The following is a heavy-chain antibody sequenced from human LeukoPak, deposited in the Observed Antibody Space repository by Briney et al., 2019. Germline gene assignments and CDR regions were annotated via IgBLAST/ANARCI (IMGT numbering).Heavy chain of an antibody. D-gene: IGHD3-10*01. CDR1: GFTFSSYE. CDR2: ISSSGSNI. J-gene: IGHJ4*02. V-gene: IGHV3-48*03. CDR3: ARMHGEIDY. Sequence: GGSLRLSCAASGFTFSSYEMNWVRQAPGKGLEWVSYISSSGSNIYYADSVKGRFTISRDNAKNSLYLQMNSLRAEDTAVYYRARMHGEIDYWGQGILVAVSS.